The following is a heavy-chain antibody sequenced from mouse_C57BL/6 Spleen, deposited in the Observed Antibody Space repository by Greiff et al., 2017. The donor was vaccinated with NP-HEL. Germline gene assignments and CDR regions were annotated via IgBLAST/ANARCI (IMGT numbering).Heavy chain of an antibody. J-gene: IGHJ2*01. V-gene: IGHV1-55*01. CDR1: GYTFTSYW. Sequence: VQLQQPGAELVKPGASVKMSCKASGYTFTSYWITWVKQRPGQGLEWIGDIYPGSGSTNYNEKFKSKATLTVDTSSSTAYMQLSSLTSEDSAVYYCARLGDYEDYFDYWGQGTTLTVSS. D-gene: IGHD2-4*01. CDR2: IYPGSGST. CDR3: ARLGDYEDYFDY.